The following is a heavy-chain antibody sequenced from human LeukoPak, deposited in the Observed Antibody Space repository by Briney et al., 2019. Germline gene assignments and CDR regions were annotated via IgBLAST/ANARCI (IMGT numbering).Heavy chain of an antibody. CDR3: ARPRQRYCSGGTCYSRDGFDI. Sequence: GASVKVSCKASGYTFTSYYMHWVRQAPGQGLEWMGISDPVGSSTYYAQKFQGRVTMTKDTSTGTAYMELSSLRSEDTAMYYCARPRQRYCSGGTCYSRDGFDIWGQGTMVTVSS. V-gene: IGHV1-46*01. J-gene: IGHJ3*02. CDR1: GYTFTSYY. D-gene: IGHD2-15*01. CDR2: SDPVGSST.